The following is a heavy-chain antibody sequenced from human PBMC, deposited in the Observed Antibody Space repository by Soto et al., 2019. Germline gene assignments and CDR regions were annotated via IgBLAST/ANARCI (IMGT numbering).Heavy chain of an antibody. D-gene: IGHD4-4*01. V-gene: IGHV3-23*01. CDR3: AKAATITTLYYFDS. CDR1: GFTFSSYG. CDR2: ITGSGGST. Sequence: PGGSLRLSCSASGFTFSSYGMSWVRQAPGKGLEWVSLITGSGGSTFYADSVKGRFTISRDNAKNTLYLQMNSLRVDDTALYYCAKAATITTLYYFDSWGQGTLVTSPQ. J-gene: IGHJ4*02.